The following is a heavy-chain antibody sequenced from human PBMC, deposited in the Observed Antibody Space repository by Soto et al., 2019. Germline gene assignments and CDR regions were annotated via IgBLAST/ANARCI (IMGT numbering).Heavy chain of an antibody. V-gene: IGHV2-26*04. CDR3: ASTYSTSWYWFDP. D-gene: IGHD6-13*01. CDR1: GFSLSNAGLG. Sequence: QVTVKESGPVLVKPTETLTLTCTVSGFSLSNAGLGVSWIRQPPGKALEWLAHIFSNDEKSYSTSLKSRLTIPKDTSKSQVVLTKTNMDPVDTATYYCASTYSTSWYWFDPWGQGTLVTVSS. CDR2: IFSNDEK. J-gene: IGHJ5*02.